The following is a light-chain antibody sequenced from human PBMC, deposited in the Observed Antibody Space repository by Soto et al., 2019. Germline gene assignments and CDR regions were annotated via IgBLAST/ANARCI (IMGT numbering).Light chain of an antibody. CDR3: CSYAGRSNVV. Sequence: QSVLTQPASVSGSPGQSITISCTGTSGDVGTYNLVSWYQQHPGRAPKLIIFEVNKRPSGVSNRLSGSKSGNTASLAISGLQADDEADYHCCSYAGRSNVVFGGGTKLTVL. CDR2: EVN. V-gene: IGLV2-23*02. J-gene: IGLJ2*01. CDR1: SGDVGTYNL.